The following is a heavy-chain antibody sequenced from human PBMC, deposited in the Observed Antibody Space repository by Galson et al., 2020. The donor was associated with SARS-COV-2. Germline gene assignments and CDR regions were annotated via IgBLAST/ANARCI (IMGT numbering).Heavy chain of an antibody. CDR3: AKGLRYFEWLCEVALVQRGDALDI. CDR1: GFTFSSYA. J-gene: IGHJ3*02. CDR2: ISGNGGST. Sequence: WGSLTLSCAASGFTFSSYAMSWIRHAPGPGLDLVSAISGNGGSTSYADSAKGRFTISRDNSKNTLYLQMNSLRAADTAVYYCAKGLRYFEWLCEVALVQRGDALDIWGKGTMVTVSS. D-gene: IGHD3-9*01. V-gene: IGHV3-23*01.